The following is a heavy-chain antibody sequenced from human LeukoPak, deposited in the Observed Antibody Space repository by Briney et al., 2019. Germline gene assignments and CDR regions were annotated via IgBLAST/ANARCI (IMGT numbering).Heavy chain of an antibody. D-gene: IGHD4-23*01. J-gene: IGHJ4*02. Sequence: KSSETLSLTCAVYGGSFSGYYWSWIRQPPGKGLEWIGEINHSGSTNYNPSLKSRVTISVDTSKNQSSLKLGSVTAADTAVYYCAGYSTVVTPILSENEYYFDYWGQGTLVTVSS. CDR1: GGSFSGYY. CDR3: AGYSTVVTPILSENEYYFDY. V-gene: IGHV4-34*01. CDR2: INHSGST.